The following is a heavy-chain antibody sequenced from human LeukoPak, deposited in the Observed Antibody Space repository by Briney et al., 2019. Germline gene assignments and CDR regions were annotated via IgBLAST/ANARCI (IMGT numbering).Heavy chain of an antibody. Sequence: SETLSLTXAVYGGSFSGYYWSWIRQPPGKGLEWIGEINHSGSTNYNPSLKSRVTISVDTSKNQFSLKLSSVTAADTAVYYCARRGYGDYADAFDIWGQGTTVTVPS. D-gene: IGHD4-17*01. V-gene: IGHV4-34*01. CDR1: GGSFSGYY. CDR3: ARRGYGDYADAFDI. J-gene: IGHJ3*02. CDR2: INHSGST.